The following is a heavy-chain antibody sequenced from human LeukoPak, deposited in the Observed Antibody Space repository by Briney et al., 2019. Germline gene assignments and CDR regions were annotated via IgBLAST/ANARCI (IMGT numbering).Heavy chain of an antibody. CDR2: IYYSGST. CDR3: ARSHSGAFDI. Sequence: SETLSLTCTVSGGSISSYYWSWIRQPPGKGLEWIGYIYYSGSTNYNPSLKSRVTISVDTSKNQFSLKLSSVTAAGTAVYYCARSHSGAFDIWGQGTMVTVSS. V-gene: IGHV4-59*01. CDR1: GGSISSYY. J-gene: IGHJ3*02.